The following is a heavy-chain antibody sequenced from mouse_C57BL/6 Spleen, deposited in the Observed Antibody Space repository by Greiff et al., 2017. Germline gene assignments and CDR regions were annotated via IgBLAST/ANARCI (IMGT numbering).Heavy chain of an antibody. V-gene: IGHV1-72*01. CDR3: ARGESFAY. J-gene: IGHJ3*01. Sequence: VQLQQPGAALVKPGASVKLSCKASGYTFTSYWMHWVKQRPGRGREWIGRIDPNSGGTKYNEKFKSKATLSVDKPSSTAYMQLSSLTSEDAAVYDCARGESFAYWGQGTLVTVSA. CDR2: IDPNSGGT. CDR1: GYTFTSYW.